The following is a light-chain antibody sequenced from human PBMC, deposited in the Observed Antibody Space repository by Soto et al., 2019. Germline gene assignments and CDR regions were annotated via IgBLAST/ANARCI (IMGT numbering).Light chain of an antibody. CDR2: STS. Sequence: EIVLTQSPDTLSLSPGERATLSCRASQRISISYLAWYQQQPGQAPRLLIHSTSTRATGIPDRFSGSGSGTDFTLTMSKLEPGDFAVYYCQQYGGSSWTFGQGTKVEI. CDR3: QQYGGSSWT. V-gene: IGKV3-20*01. J-gene: IGKJ1*01. CDR1: QRISISY.